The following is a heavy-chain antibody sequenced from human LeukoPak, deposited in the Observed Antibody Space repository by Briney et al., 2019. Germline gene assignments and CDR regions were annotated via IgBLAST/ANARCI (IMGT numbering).Heavy chain of an antibody. CDR3: ATFRGCSGGSCYSEVDY. CDR1: GFTFSSYA. D-gene: IGHD2-15*01. J-gene: IGHJ4*02. CDR2: ISYDGSNK. V-gene: IGHV3-30-3*01. Sequence: GGSLRLSCAASGFTFSSYAMHWVRQAPGKGLEWVAVISYDGSNKYYADSVKGRFTISRDNSKNTLYLQMNSLRAEDTAVYYCATFRGCSGGSCYSEVDYWGQGTLVTVSS.